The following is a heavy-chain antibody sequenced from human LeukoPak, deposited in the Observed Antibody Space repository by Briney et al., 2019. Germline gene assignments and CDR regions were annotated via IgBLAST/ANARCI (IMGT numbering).Heavy chain of an antibody. CDR2: INSSGSTI. Sequence: GGSLRLSCAASGFTFSSYEMNWVRQAPGKGLEWVSYINSSGSTIYYADSVKGRFTISRDNAKNSLYLQMNSLRAEDTAVYYCARDPDYYGSGSYSPCGMDVWGQGTTVTVSS. D-gene: IGHD3-10*01. CDR1: GFTFSSYE. CDR3: ARDPDYYGSGSYSPCGMDV. J-gene: IGHJ6*02. V-gene: IGHV3-48*03.